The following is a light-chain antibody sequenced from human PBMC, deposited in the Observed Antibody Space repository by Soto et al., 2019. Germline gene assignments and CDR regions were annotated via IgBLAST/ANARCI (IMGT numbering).Light chain of an antibody. Sequence: QSVLTQPPSTSGTPGQRVTISCSGSRSNIGRSTVNWYQQLPGTAPKVLVYSTNQRPSGVPDRFSGSKSDTSASLAISGLQSEDEADYYCAAWDDTLSVGVFGGGTKLTVL. CDR1: RSNIGRST. CDR3: AAWDDTLSVGV. V-gene: IGLV1-44*01. CDR2: STN. J-gene: IGLJ3*02.